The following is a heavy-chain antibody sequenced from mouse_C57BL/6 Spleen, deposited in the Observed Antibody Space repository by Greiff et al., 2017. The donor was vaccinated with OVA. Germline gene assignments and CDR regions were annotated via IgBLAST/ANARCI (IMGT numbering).Heavy chain of an antibody. Sequence: VQLKESGPGLVKPSQSLSLTCSVTGYSITSGSYWNWIRQFPGNKLEWMGYISYDGSNNSNPSLKNRISITRDTSKNQFVLKLNSVTTEDTATYYCARDQRDGYFFAYWGQGTLVTVSA. CDR2: ISYDGSN. D-gene: IGHD2-3*01. J-gene: IGHJ3*01. V-gene: IGHV3-6*01. CDR1: GYSITSGSY. CDR3: ARDQRDGYFFAY.